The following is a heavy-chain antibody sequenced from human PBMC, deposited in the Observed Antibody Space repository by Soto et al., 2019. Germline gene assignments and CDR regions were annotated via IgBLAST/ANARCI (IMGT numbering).Heavy chain of an antibody. CDR2: IKQDGSEK. J-gene: IGHJ6*03. CDR3: ATVDTAMVLNYYYYYMDV. D-gene: IGHD5-18*01. CDR1: GFTFSSYW. V-gene: IGHV3-7*01. Sequence: GGSLRLSCAASGFTFSSYWMSWVRQAPGKGLEWVANIKQDGSEKYYVDSVKGRFTISRDNAKNSLYLQMNSLRAEDTAVYYCATVDTAMVLNYYYYYMDVWGKGTTVTVSS.